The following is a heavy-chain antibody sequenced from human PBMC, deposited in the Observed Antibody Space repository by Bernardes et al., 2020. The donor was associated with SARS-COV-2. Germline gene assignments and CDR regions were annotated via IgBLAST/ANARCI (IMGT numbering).Heavy chain of an antibody. V-gene: IGHV3-23*01. CDR1: GFTFGSYG. D-gene: IGHD2-2*01. Sequence: GGSLRLSCAASGFTFGSYGMSWVRQAPGKGLEWVAYITERSERSIYAHSVKGQFTISRDNSRDTLYLQLNNLRAEDTAIYYCAREPSRRADLWGQGTLVTVSS. CDR3: AREPSRRADL. CDR2: ITERSERS. J-gene: IGHJ5*02.